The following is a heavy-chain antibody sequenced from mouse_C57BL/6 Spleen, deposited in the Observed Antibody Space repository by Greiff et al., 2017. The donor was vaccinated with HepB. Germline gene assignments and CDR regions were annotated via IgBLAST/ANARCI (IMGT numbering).Heavy chain of an antibody. D-gene: IGHD1-1*01. CDR2: ISNGGGST. J-gene: IGHJ4*01. Sequence: EVKLMESGGGLVQPGGSLKLSCAASGFTFSDYYMYWVRQTPEKRLEWVAYISNGGGSTYYPDTVKGRFTISRDNAKNTLYLQMSRLKSEDTAMYYCASQNYGSRGAMDYWGQGTSVTVSS. V-gene: IGHV5-12*01. CDR3: ASQNYGSRGAMDY. CDR1: GFTFSDYY.